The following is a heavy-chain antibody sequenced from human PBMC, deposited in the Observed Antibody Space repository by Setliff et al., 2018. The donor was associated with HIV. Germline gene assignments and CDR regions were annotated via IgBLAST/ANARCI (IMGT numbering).Heavy chain of an antibody. Sequence: ASVKVSCKASGYTFTSYGISWGRQAPGQGLEWMGRINPNSGGTNSAQKFQGRVTMTSATSISTAYMELSRLRSYDTAVYYCARDWAEDYYGSGSFQYWGQGTLVTVSS. CDR1: GYTFTSYG. D-gene: IGHD3-10*01. J-gene: IGHJ1*01. CDR3: ARDWAEDYYGSGSFQY. CDR2: INPNSGGT. V-gene: IGHV1-2*06.